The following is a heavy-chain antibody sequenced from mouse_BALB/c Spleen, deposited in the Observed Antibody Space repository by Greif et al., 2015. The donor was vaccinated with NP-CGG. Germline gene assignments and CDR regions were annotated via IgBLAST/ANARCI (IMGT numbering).Heavy chain of an antibody. CDR2: IWSGGST. CDR3: ARNDYRYDGWFAY. Sequence: QVQLKDSGPGLVQPSQSLSIICTVSGFSLTSYGVHWVRQSPGKGLEWLGVIWSGGSTDYNAAFISRLSISKDNSKSQVFFKMNSLQANDTAIYYCARNDYRYDGWFAYWGQGTLVTVSA. J-gene: IGHJ3*01. CDR1: GFSLTSYG. D-gene: IGHD2-14*01. V-gene: IGHV2-2*02.